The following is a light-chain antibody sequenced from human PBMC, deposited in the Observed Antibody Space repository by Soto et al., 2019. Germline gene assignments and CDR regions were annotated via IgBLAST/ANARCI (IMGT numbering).Light chain of an antibody. CDR3: QQYNNWTPLYT. CDR1: QSVRNN. Sequence: EIVMTQSPATLSVSPGERATLSCRASQSVRNNLAWYQQKPGQAPRLLIYGASTRATDIPVRFSGSGSGTEFNLTLSSLQSEDDAVYYCQQYNNWTPLYTFGQGTQLETK. J-gene: IGKJ2*01. V-gene: IGKV3-15*01. CDR2: GAS.